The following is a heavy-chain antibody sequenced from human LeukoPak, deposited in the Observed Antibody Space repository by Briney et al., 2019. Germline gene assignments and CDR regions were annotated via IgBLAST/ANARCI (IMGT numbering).Heavy chain of an antibody. CDR3: AKGGGYPGDFDY. J-gene: IGHJ4*02. D-gene: IGHD3-16*02. Sequence: SETLSLTCTVSGGSIISTAYYWGWIWQPPGKGLEWIGSAYYSGTTYYNPSLRGRVTISVDTSKNQFSLKLSSVTAADTAVYYCAKGGGYPGDFDYWGQGTLVTVSS. CDR1: GGSIISTAYY. CDR2: AYYSGTT. V-gene: IGHV4-39*07.